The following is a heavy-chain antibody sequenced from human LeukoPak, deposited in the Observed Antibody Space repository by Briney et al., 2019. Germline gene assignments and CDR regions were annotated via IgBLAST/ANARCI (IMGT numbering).Heavy chain of an antibody. V-gene: IGHV3-23*01. CDR2: ISGGGGGT. CDR3: ARDTVFGVSGY. Sequence: GGSLRLSCAASGFTFRSYAMNWVRQAPGKGLEWVSGISGGGGGTDYTDSVKGRFTISRDNSKNTLYLQMNSLRAEDTAVYYCARDTVFGVSGYWGQGTLVTVSS. CDR1: GFTFRSYA. J-gene: IGHJ4*02. D-gene: IGHD3-3*01.